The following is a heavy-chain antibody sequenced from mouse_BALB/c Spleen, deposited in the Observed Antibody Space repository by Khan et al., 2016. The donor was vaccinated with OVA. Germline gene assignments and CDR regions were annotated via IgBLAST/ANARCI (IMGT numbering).Heavy chain of an antibody. CDR3: ARTRTTAKGDYYAMDY. V-gene: IGHV5-6*01. Sequence: EVQLLETGGDLVKPGGSLKLSCAASGFTFSSYGMSWVRQTPDKRLEWVATISSDGHYTYFPDSVRGRFTISRDNAKNTLYLQMSSLKSEDTAMYYCARTRTTAKGDYYAMDYWGQGTSVTVSS. J-gene: IGHJ4*01. CDR1: GFTFSSYG. CDR2: ISSDGHYT. D-gene: IGHD1-2*01.